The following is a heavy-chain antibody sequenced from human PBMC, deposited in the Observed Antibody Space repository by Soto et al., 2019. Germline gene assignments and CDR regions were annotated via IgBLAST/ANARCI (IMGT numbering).Heavy chain of an antibody. Sequence: ASVKVSCKASGYTFTSYAMHWVRQAPGQRLEWIGWINAGNGNTKYSQKNQGRVNITRDTSASTAYIELTSLRSADTSLYYCARSSGYYYVDYSGQGTLVTVSS. CDR2: INAGNGNT. V-gene: IGHV1-3*01. CDR1: GYTFTSYA. J-gene: IGHJ4*02. D-gene: IGHD3-22*01. CDR3: ARSSGYYYVDY.